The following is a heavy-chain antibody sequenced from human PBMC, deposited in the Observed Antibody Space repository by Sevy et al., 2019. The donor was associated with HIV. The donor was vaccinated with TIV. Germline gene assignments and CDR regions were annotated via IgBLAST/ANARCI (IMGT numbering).Heavy chain of an antibody. J-gene: IGHJ4*02. CDR1: GGSISSYY. V-gene: IGHV4-4*07. D-gene: IGHD6-19*01. CDR3: ARDTTGYSSGWYAGPFDY. Sequence: SETLSLTCTVSGGSISSYYWSWIRQPAGKGLEWIGRIYTSGSTNYNPSLKSRVTMSVDTSKNQFSLKLSSVTAADTAVYYCARDTTGYSSGWYAGPFDYWGQGTLVTVSS. CDR2: IYTSGST.